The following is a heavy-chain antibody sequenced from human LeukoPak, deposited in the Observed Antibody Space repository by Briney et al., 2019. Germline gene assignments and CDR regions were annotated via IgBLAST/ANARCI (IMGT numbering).Heavy chain of an antibody. J-gene: IGHJ4*02. CDR1: GFTFSSYW. D-gene: IGHD3-10*01. Sequence: SGGSLRLSCAASGFTFSSYWMHWVRQAPGKGLVWVSRINSDGSSTSYADSVKRRFTISRDNAKNTLYLQMNGLRAEDTAVYCCAELTSMVEQYWGQGTLVTVSS. CDR2: INSDGSST. V-gene: IGHV3-74*01. CDR3: AELTSMVEQY.